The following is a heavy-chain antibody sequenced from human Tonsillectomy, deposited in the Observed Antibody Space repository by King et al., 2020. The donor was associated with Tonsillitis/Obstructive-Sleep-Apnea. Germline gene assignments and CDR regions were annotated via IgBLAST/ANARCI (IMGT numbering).Heavy chain of an antibody. D-gene: IGHD2-15*01. J-gene: IGHJ4*02. V-gene: IGHV5-51*01. CDR3: ARHRYCSGGSCYSFDY. CDR2: IYPGDSDT. Sequence: QLVQSGAEVKKPGASLKISCKGSGYSFTSYWIGWVRQMPGKGLEWMGIIYPGDSDTRYSPSFQGQVTISADKSISTAHLQWSSLKASDTAMYYCARHRYCSGGSCYSFDYWGQGTLVTVSS. CDR1: GYSFTSYW.